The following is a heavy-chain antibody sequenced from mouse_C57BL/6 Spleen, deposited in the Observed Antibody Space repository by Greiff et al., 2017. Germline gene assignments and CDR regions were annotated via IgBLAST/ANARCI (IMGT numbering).Heavy chain of an antibody. CDR2: INYDGSST. Sequence: EVQRVESEGGLVQPGSSMKLSCTASGFTFSDYYMAWVRQVPEKGLEWVANINYDGSSTYYLDSLKSRFIISRDNAKNILYLQMSSLKSEDTATYYCARDPVTYAMDYWGQGTSVTVSS. CDR3: ARDPVTYAMDY. CDR1: GFTFSDYY. D-gene: IGHD2-2*01. J-gene: IGHJ4*01. V-gene: IGHV5-16*01.